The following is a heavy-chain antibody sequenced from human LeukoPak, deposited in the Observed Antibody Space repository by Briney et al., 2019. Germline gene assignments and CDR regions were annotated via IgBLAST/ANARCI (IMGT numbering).Heavy chain of an antibody. J-gene: IGHJ6*02. CDR2: IFHSGST. CDR1: GGSIISSNW. CDR3: ARDRGDSSSWNGMDV. D-gene: IGHD6-13*01. V-gene: IGHV4-4*02. Sequence: SGTLSLTCAVSGGSIISSNWWSWVRQPPGKGLEWIGEIFHSGSTNYNPSLKSRVTISVDKSKNQFSLKLSSVTAADTAVYYCARDRGDSSSWNGMDVWGQGTTVTVSS.